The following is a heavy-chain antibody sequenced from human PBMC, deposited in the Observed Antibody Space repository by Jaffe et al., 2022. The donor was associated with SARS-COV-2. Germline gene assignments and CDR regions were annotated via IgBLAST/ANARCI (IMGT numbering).Heavy chain of an antibody. V-gene: IGHV3-11*06. J-gene: IGHJ5*02. CDR2: ISSSSSYT. CDR3: ARGNVDIVATDWFDP. D-gene: IGHD5-12*01. CDR1: GFTFSDYY. Sequence: QVQLVESGGGLVKPGGSLRLSCAASGFTFSDYYMSWIRQAPGKGLEWVSYISSSSSYTNYADSVKGRFTISRDNAKNSLYLQMNSLRAEDTAVYYCARGNVDIVATDWFDPWGQGTLVTVSS.